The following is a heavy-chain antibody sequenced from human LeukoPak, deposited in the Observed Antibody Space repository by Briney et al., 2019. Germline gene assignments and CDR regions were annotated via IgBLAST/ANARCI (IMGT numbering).Heavy chain of an antibody. CDR1: GGSFSGYY. CDR2: INHSGST. D-gene: IGHD6-13*01. CDR3: ARVWRMGSSSWYLNGPPNWFDP. V-gene: IGHV4-34*01. Sequence: PSETLSLTCAVYGGSFSGYYWSWIRQPPGKGVEWIGEINHSGSTNYNPSLKSRVTISVDTSKNQFSLKLSSVTAADTAVYYCARVWRMGSSSWYLNGPPNWFDPWGQGTLVTVSS. J-gene: IGHJ5*02.